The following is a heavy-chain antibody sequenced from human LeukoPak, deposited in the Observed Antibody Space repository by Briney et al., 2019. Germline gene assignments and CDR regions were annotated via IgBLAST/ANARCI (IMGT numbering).Heavy chain of an antibody. D-gene: IGHD1-26*01. CDR3: ARDQGAGLSGSHATWFDY. CDR1: GFTFDESA. CDR2: FSWSSGGM. Sequence: SLRLSCAAFGFTFDESAVHWVRQAPGKGLEWVSGFSWSSGGMRYADSVKGRFTISRDNAKNSLYLQMNSLRADDTALYYCARDQGAGLSGSHATWFDYWGQGTLVTVSS. J-gene: IGHJ5*01. V-gene: IGHV3-9*01.